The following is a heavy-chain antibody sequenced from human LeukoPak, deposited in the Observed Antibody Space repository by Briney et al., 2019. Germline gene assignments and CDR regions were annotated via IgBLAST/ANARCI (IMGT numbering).Heavy chain of an antibody. CDR2: IRYDGSNK. D-gene: IGHD1-26*01. V-gene: IGHV3-30*02. CDR1: GFTFSSYG. Sequence: PGGSLRLSCAASGFTFSSYGMHWVRQAPGKGLEWVAFIRYDGSNKYYADSVKGRFTISRDNSKNTLYLQMNSLRAEDTAVYYCAKEGERNYYYYYMDVWGKGTTVTISS. CDR3: AKEGERNYYYYYMDV. J-gene: IGHJ6*03.